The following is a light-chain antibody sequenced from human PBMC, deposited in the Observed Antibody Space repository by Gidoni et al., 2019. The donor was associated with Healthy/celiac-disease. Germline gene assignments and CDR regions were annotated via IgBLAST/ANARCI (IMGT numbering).Light chain of an antibody. Sequence: LTQPASVSGSPGQSIPISCTGTSSDVGGYTYVSWYQQHPGKAPKLMIYDVSNRPSGVSIRFSGSKSGNTASLTISGLQAEDEADYYCSSYTSSSTLFGGGTKLTVL. V-gene: IGLV2-14*01. CDR2: DVS. CDR1: SSDVGGYTY. CDR3: SSYTSSSTL. J-gene: IGLJ2*01.